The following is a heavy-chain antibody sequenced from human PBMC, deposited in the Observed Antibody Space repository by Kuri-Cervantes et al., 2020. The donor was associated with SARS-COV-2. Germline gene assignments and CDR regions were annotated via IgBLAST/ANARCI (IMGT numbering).Heavy chain of an antibody. J-gene: IGHJ3*02. D-gene: IGHD6-13*01. CDR3: ARDLGPNSSSWQFDI. CDR2: IDPTVGDT. CDR1: GYIFTSYY. Sequence: ASVKVSCKASGYIFTSYYLHWVRQAPGQGLEWMGVIDPTVGDTTYAQKFQGRVTMTRDTSISTAYMELSRLRSDDTAVYYCARDLGPNSSSWQFDIWGQGTMVTVSS. V-gene: IGHV1-2*02.